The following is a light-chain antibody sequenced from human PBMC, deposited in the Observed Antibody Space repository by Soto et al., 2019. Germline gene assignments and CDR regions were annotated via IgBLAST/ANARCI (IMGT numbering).Light chain of an antibody. CDR3: SSYTSSSRQV. J-gene: IGLJ1*01. CDR1: SSDVGGYNY. V-gene: IGLV2-14*03. CDR2: DVS. Sequence: QSVLTQPASVSGSPGQSITISCTGTSSDVGGYNYVSWYQQHPGKAPKLMIYDVSNRPSGVSARFSGSNSGNTAALTISGPQAEDEADYYCSSYTSSSRQVFGTGTKLTVL.